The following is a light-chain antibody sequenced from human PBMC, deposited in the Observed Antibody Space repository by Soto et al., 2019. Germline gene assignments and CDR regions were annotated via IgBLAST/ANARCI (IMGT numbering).Light chain of an antibody. J-gene: IGLJ3*02. CDR1: SSDVGGYNY. V-gene: IGLV2-11*01. CDR3: CSYAGSYTLM. Sequence: QSVLTQPRSVSGSPGQSVTSSCTGTSSDVGGYNYVSWYQQHPGKAPKLMIYDVSKRPSGVPDRFSGSKSGNTASLTISGLQAEDEADYYCCSYAGSYTLMFGGGTKVTVL. CDR2: DVS.